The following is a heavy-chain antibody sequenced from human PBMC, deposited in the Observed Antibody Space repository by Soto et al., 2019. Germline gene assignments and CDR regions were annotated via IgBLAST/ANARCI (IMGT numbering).Heavy chain of an antibody. J-gene: IGHJ6*04. D-gene: IGHD2-21*02. Sequence: SQTLSLTCAISGDSVSSNSAAWNWIRQSPSRGLEWLGRAYYRSQWYYDSAVSVRSRITVIPDTSKNQFSLQLNSVTPEDTAVYYCTQQKGDSRTYHGMDVWDKGSTVTVSS. CDR2: AYYRSQWYY. CDR1: GDSVSSNSAA. CDR3: TQQKGDSRTYHGMDV. V-gene: IGHV6-1*01.